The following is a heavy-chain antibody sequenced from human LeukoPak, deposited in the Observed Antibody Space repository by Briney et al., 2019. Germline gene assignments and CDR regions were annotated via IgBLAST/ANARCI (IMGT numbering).Heavy chain of an antibody. Sequence: GGSLRLSCAASGFMFSSNWMSWVRLAPGKGLEWVANIKQDGSEKYYMDSVKGRLTVSRDNAKNSVYLQMNSLRAEDTAVYYCATSRSFDYWGQGTLVTVSS. CDR3: ATSRSFDY. CDR1: GFMFSSNW. J-gene: IGHJ4*02. V-gene: IGHV3-7*03. CDR2: IKQDGSEK.